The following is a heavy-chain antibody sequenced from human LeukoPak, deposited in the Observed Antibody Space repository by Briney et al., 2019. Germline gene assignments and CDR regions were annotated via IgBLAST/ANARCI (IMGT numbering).Heavy chain of an antibody. D-gene: IGHD2-2*01. CDR2: IYTSGST. V-gene: IGHV4-4*07. CDR1: GGSISSYY. J-gene: IGHJ4*02. CDR3: AREDCSSTSCTYDY. Sequence: SENLSLTCTVSGGSISSYYWSWIRQPAGKGLEWIGRIYTSGSTNYNPSLKSRVTISVDKSKNQFSLKLSSVTAADTAVYYCAREDCSSTSCTYDYWGQGTLVTVSS.